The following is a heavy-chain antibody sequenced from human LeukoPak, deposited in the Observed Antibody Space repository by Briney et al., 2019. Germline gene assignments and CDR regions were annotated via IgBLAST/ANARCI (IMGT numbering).Heavy chain of an antibody. D-gene: IGHD3-22*01. CDR2: FDPEDGET. CDR1: GYTLTELS. Sequence: ASVKVSCKVSGYTLTELSMHWVRQAPGKGLEWMGGFDPEDGETIYAQKFQGRVTMTEDTSTDTAYMELSSLRSEDTAVYYCARGTNYYDSSGYWGGDYYYYYMDVWGKGTTVTISS. CDR3: ARGTNYYDSSGYWGGDYYYYYMDV. J-gene: IGHJ6*03. V-gene: IGHV1-24*01.